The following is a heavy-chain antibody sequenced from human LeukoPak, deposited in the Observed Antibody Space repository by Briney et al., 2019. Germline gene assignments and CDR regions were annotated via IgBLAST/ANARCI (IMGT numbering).Heavy chain of an antibody. CDR1: GYTFTSYD. V-gene: IGHV1-8*01. J-gene: IGHJ5*02. CDR3: VRMRSSWYGGFDP. CDR2: TNTDSGNT. D-gene: IGHD6-13*01. Sequence: ASVKVSCKASGYTFTSYDINWVRQATGQGLEWMGWTNTDSGNTGYAQKFQGRVTMTRDTSISTAYMELSNLRSEDTAVYYCVRMRSSWYGGFDPWGQGSLVTVSS.